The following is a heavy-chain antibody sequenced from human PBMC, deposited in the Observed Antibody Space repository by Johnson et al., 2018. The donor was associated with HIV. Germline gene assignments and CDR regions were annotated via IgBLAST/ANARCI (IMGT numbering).Heavy chain of an antibody. CDR3: AKTYSGSNRDAFDI. CDR2: ISGGST. Sequence: VQLVESRGVLVQPGGSLRLSCAASGFTVSSNEMSWVRQAPWKGLEWVSSISGGSTYYADSVKGRFTISRDNSKNTLYLQMSSLRAEDTAVYYCAKTYSGSNRDAFDIWGQGTMVTVSS. D-gene: IGHD1-26*01. CDR1: GFTVSSNE. J-gene: IGHJ3*02. V-gene: IGHV3-38-3*01.